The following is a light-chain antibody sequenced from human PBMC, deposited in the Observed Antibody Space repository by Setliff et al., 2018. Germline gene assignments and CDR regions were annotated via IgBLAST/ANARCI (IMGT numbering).Light chain of an antibody. V-gene: IGLV1-40*01. Sequence: QFVLTQPPSVSGAPGQRVTISCTGSSSNIGAGYDVHWYQQLPGTAPKLLIYGNSNRPSGVPDRFSGSKSGTSASLAITGLQAEDEADYYCQSYDSSLSVVVFGGGTK. CDR1: SSNIGAGYD. J-gene: IGLJ2*01. CDR2: GNS. CDR3: QSYDSSLSVVV.